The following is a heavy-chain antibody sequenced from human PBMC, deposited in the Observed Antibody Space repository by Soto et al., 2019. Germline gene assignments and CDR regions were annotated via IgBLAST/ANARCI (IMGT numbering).Heavy chain of an antibody. D-gene: IGHD3-10*01. CDR1: GYPISSGYY. Sequence: SETLSLTCAVSGYPISSGYYWGWIRQPPGKGLEWIGSIYHSGSTYYNPSLKSRVTISVDTSKNQFSLKLSSVTAADTAVYYCARDDTRAMVRGVIYDYWGQGTLVTVSS. CDR3: ARDDTRAMVRGVIYDY. V-gene: IGHV4-38-2*02. J-gene: IGHJ4*02. CDR2: IYHSGST.